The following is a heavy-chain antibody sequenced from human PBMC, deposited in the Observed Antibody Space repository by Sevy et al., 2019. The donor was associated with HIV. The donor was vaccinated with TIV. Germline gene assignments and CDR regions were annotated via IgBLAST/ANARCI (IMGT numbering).Heavy chain of an antibody. J-gene: IGHJ6*02. CDR3: ARGDTDIVLIEDYYYGMDV. D-gene: IGHD2-8*01. CDR2: INPNSGGT. CDR1: GYTFTGYY. Sequence: ASVKVSCKASGYTFTGYYMHWVRQAPGQGLEWMGWINPNSGGTNYAQKFQGRVTMTRDTSISTAYMELSRLRSDDTAVYYCARGDTDIVLIEDYYYGMDVWGQGTTVTVSS. V-gene: IGHV1-2*02.